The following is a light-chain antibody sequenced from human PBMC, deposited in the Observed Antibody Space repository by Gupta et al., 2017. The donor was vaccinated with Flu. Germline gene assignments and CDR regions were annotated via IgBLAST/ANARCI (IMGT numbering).Light chain of an antibody. CDR3: QQTDYTPWT. Sequence: PSSLSASVGDRVTITCRAGQKVSRYLNWYQQKPGKAPKLLIYAASTVQSGVPARFSGSGSGAEFTLTISRRQLEDFASYYCQQTDYTPWTFGQGTMVEI. V-gene: IGKV1-39*01. CDR1: QKVSRY. J-gene: IGKJ1*01. CDR2: AAS.